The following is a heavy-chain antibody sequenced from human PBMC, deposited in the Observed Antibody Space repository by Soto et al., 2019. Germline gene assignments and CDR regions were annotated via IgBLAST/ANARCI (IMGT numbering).Heavy chain of an antibody. D-gene: IGHD1-1*01. Sequence: PSETLSLTCTFSGASISSYYWSWIRQPPGKGLEWIGYVYYSGSTNYNPSLESRVTISVDTSKNQFSLKLSSVTAADTAMYYCARDTTPSLWGQGTLVTVSS. V-gene: IGHV4-59*01. CDR3: ARDTTPSL. J-gene: IGHJ4*02. CDR2: VYYSGST. CDR1: GASISSYY.